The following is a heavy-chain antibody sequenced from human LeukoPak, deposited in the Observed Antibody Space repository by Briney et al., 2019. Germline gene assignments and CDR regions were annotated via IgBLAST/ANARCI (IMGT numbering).Heavy chain of an antibody. CDR3: AKAVVIVPTATPFDY. D-gene: IGHD2-2*01. Sequence: PGGSLRLSCAASGFTFSSYAMHWVRQAPGKGLEWVSAISGRGANTYYADSVKGRFTISRDNSKNTLYMQMNSLRAEDTAVYYCAKAVVIVPTATPFDYWGQGTLVTVSS. J-gene: IGHJ4*02. V-gene: IGHV3-23*01. CDR2: ISGRGANT. CDR1: GFTFSSYA.